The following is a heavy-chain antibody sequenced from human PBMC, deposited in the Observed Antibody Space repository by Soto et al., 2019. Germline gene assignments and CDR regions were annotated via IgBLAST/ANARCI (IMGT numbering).Heavy chain of an antibody. CDR2: TRNKANSYTT. V-gene: IGHV3-72*01. Sequence: GGSLRLSCAASGLTVSDHYMDWVRQAPGKGLEWVGRTRNKANSYTTEYAASVEGRFTISRDDSKNSLYLQMNSLKTEDTAVYFCARDSGSPYSAFDIWGQGTMVTVSS. CDR3: ARDSGSPYSAFDI. D-gene: IGHD1-26*01. J-gene: IGHJ3*02. CDR1: GLTVSDHY.